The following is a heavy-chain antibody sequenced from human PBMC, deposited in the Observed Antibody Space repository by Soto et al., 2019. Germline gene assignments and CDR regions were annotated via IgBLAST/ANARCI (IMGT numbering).Heavy chain of an antibody. J-gene: IGHJ3*02. Sequence: ASVKVSCKASGYTVTGYYMHWVRQAPGQGLEWMGWINPNSGGTNYAQKFQGRVTMTRDTSISTAYMELSRLRSDDTAVYYCARGGYSSGWYIPDAFDIWGKGTMVTVSS. V-gene: IGHV1-2*02. CDR1: GYTVTGYY. D-gene: IGHD6-19*01. CDR3: ARGGYSSGWYIPDAFDI. CDR2: INPNSGGT.